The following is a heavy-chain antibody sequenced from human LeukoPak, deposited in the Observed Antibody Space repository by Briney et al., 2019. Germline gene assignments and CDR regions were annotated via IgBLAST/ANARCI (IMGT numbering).Heavy chain of an antibody. Sequence: GGSLGLSCAASGFSYSDFYMTWIRQAPGKGLEWISYISGGGSSIYYAESVKGRITISRDNAKNSVFLQMNSLRVEDTAVYYCARVSRWGPYYFDYWGQGNLVTVSS. J-gene: IGHJ4*02. CDR3: ARVSRWGPYYFDY. V-gene: IGHV3-11*04. CDR1: GFSYSDFY. D-gene: IGHD5-24*01. CDR2: ISGGGSSI.